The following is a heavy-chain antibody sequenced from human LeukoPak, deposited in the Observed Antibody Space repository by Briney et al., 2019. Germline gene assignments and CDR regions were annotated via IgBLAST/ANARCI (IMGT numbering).Heavy chain of an antibody. V-gene: IGHV3-21*01. Sequence: PGGPLRLPCAASGLTLSSYSMNWVRKAPGKGLEWVSSISSSSSYIYYADSVKGRFTISRDNAKNSLYLQMNSLRAEDTAVYYCARYGSGSYYFDYWGQGTLVTVSS. D-gene: IGHD3-10*01. CDR2: ISSSSSYI. CDR3: ARYGSGSYYFDY. J-gene: IGHJ4*02. CDR1: GLTLSSYS.